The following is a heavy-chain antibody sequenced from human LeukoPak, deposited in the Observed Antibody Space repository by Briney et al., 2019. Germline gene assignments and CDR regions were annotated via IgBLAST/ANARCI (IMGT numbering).Heavy chain of an antibody. Sequence: PSETLSLTCTVSGYSVSSGYYWSWIRQPAGKGLEWIGRIYTSGSTNYNPSLKSRVTMSVDTSKNQFSLKLSSVTAADTAVYYCARDLSYSSSWNKAWSFYYYYMDVWGKGTTVTISS. CDR2: IYTSGST. D-gene: IGHD6-13*01. CDR3: ARDLSYSSSWNKAWSFYYYYMDV. J-gene: IGHJ6*03. V-gene: IGHV4-4*07. CDR1: GYSVSSGYY.